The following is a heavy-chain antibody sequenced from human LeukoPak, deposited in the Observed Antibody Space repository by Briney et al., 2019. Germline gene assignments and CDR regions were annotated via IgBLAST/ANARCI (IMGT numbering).Heavy chain of an antibody. J-gene: IGHJ4*02. V-gene: IGHV3-74*01. Sequence: GGSLRLSCAASGFTFTNHWIHWVRQAPGKGLVWVSSIGQDGTVTVYAATVKGRFTISRDNAKSTLSLQLNSLSVDDTAVYYCARDYHYGQADYWGQGTLVTVST. CDR2: IGQDGTVT. CDR3: ARDYHYGQADY. D-gene: IGHD3-10*01. CDR1: GFTFTNHW.